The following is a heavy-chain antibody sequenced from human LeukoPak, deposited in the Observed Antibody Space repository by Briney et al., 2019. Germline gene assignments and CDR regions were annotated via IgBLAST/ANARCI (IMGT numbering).Heavy chain of an antibody. D-gene: IGHD2-2*02. CDR3: ARAHGEGGYTYGMDV. J-gene: IGHJ6*02. Sequence: PGGSLRLSCAASGFTFDDYGMSWVRQAPGKGLEWVSGINWNGGSTGYADSVKGRFTISRDNAKNSLYLQMNSLRAEDTALYYCARAHGEGGYTYGMDVWGQGTTVTVSS. V-gene: IGHV3-20*04. CDR2: INWNGGST. CDR1: GFTFDDYG.